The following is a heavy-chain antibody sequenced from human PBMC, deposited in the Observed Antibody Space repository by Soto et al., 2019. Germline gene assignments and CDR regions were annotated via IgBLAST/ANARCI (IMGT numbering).Heavy chain of an antibody. V-gene: IGHV2-5*02. Sequence: QITLKESGPTLVKPTQTLTLTCTFSGFSLSTSGVGVGWIRQPPGKALEWLALIYWDDDKRYSPSLKSRLTITKDTSKNQVVLTMTNVDPVDTATYYCAHTRGAKAFDIWGQGTMVTVSS. CDR2: IYWDDDK. CDR1: GFSLSTSGVG. CDR3: AHTRGAKAFDI. J-gene: IGHJ3*02. D-gene: IGHD2-15*01.